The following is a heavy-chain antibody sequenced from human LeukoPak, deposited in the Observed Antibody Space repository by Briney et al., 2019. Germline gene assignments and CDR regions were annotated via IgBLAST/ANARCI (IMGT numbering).Heavy chain of an antibody. CDR3: ARTEESGYSYRYFGYYYYMDV. D-gene: IGHD5-18*01. J-gene: IGHJ6*03. V-gene: IGHV4-39*07. Sequence: SETLSLTCTVSGGSISTTNYYWGWIRQSPGKGLEWFGCVYYSGSTYYNPSLKSRVTISVDTSKNQFSLKLSSVTAADTAVYYCARTEESGYSYRYFGYYYYMDVWGKGTTVTVSS. CDR2: VYYSGST. CDR1: GGSISTTNYY.